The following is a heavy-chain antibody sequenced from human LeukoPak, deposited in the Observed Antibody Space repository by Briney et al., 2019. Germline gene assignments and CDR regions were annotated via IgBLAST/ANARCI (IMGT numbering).Heavy chain of an antibody. CDR1: GFTLSSYA. CDR2: IYSGGST. CDR3: ARSNYYYGMDV. Sequence: GGSLRLSCAASGFTLSSYAMSWVRQAPGKGLEWVSVIYSGGSTYYADSVKGRFTISRDNSKNTLYLQMNSLRAEDTAVYYCARSNYYYGMDVWGQGTTVTVSS. J-gene: IGHJ6*02. V-gene: IGHV3-23*03.